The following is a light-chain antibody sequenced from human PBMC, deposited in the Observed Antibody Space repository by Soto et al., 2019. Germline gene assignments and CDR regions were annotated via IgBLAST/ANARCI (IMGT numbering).Light chain of an antibody. V-gene: IGLV2-14*01. CDR2: EVS. CDR1: SNDVGAYNY. Sequence: QSVLTQPASVSGSPGQSITISCTGTSNDVGAYNYVSWYQQHPGKAPKLMIYEVSHRPSGISDRFSGSKSGNTASLTISGLQVEDEADYYCSSYATGSPYVFGPGTKLTVL. CDR3: SSYATGSPYV. J-gene: IGLJ1*01.